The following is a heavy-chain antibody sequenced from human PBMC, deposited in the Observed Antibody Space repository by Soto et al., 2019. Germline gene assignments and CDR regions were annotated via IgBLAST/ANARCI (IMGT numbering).Heavy chain of an antibody. CDR2: IYPTGNT. J-gene: IGHJ6*02. V-gene: IGHV4-30-2*06. Sequence: QLQLRESGLGLVKPSQTLSLTCTVSGGSISSGGYSWSWIRQSPEKGLEWIGCIYPTGNTYYHPSLKSRVTISVDTSRNQFSLNLTSVTAADTAVYYCARAPPGPSPRWVLWGQGTTVTVSS. CDR1: GGSISSGGYS. CDR3: ARAPPGPSPRWVL. D-gene: IGHD3-10*01.